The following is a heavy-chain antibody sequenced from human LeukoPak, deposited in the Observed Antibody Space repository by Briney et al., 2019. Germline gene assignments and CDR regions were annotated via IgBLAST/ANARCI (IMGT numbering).Heavy chain of an antibody. CDR1: GFTFSSKL. J-gene: IGHJ5*02. CDR3: VRDSDWGFDP. D-gene: IGHD2-21*01. Sequence: GGSLRLSCGASGFTFSSKLMHWVRQAPGKGLVWVSRINSDGRSTSYADSVKGRFTMSRDNAKNTLYLQMNSLRAEDTAVYYCVRDSDWGFDPWGQGTMVTVSS. CDR2: INSDGRST. V-gene: IGHV3-74*01.